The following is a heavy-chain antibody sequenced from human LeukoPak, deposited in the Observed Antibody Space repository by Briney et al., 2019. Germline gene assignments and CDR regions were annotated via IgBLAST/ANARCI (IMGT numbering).Heavy chain of an antibody. CDR2: ISSSSHAI. Sequence: GGSLRLSCAASGFTFSSYSMNWVRQAPGKGLEWVSYISSSSHAIYYADSVKGRFTISRDNSKNTLYLQMNSLRAEDTAVYYCARGEGSAFDIWGQGTMVTVSS. CDR3: ARGEGSAFDI. CDR1: GFTFSSYS. J-gene: IGHJ3*02. V-gene: IGHV3-48*01.